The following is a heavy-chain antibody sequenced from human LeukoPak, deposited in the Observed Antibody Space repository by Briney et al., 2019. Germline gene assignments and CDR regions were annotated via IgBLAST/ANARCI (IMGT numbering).Heavy chain of an antibody. D-gene: IGHD3-3*01. Sequence: GGSLRLSCAASGFTFSSYSMNWFRQAPAKGLEWVSSISSSSSYIYYADSVKGRFTISRDNAKNSLYLQMNSLRAEDTAVYYCARDRDYFWSGIDYWGQGTLVTVSS. CDR2: ISSSSSYI. CDR1: GFTFSSYS. V-gene: IGHV3-21*01. CDR3: ARDRDYFWSGIDY. J-gene: IGHJ4*02.